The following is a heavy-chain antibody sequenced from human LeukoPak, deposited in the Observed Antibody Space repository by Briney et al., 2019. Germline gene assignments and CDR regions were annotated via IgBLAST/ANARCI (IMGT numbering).Heavy chain of an antibody. CDR1: GYSFRYFW. D-gene: IGHD6-19*01. CDR2: IHPDDSDI. Sequence: PGESLKISCRASGYSFRYFWICWVRQMPGRGLEWMAIIHPDDSDIRYNPSFQGQVTISADKSTSTAYLQWSSLKASDSAMYYCVRRDSSGWYSPLDYWGQGTLVTVSS. V-gene: IGHV5-51*01. CDR3: VRRDSSGWYSPLDY. J-gene: IGHJ4*02.